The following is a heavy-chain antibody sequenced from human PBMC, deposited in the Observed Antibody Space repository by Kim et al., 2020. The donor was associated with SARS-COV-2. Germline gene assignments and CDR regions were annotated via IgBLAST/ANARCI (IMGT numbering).Heavy chain of an antibody. J-gene: IGHJ2*01. V-gene: IGHV3-48*04. CDR3: ARGISDWYFDL. CDR2: ISSSSSTI. CDR1: GFTFSSYS. Sequence: GRSLRLSCAASGFTFSSYSMNWVRQAPGKGLEWVSYISSSSSTIYYADSVKGRFTISRDNAKNSLYLQMNSLRAEDTAVYYCARGISDWYFDLWGRGTLVTVSS.